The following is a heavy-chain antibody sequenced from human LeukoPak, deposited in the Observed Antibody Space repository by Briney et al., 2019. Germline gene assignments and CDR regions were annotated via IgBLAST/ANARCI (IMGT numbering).Heavy chain of an antibody. J-gene: IGHJ6*03. CDR3: ARTTEGGYTYGYFYYYYMDV. CDR2: IYYSGST. Sequence: SETLSLTCTVSGGSISSGDYYWGWLRQPPGKGLEWMGNIYYSGSTYYNPSLKSRVTISVDTSKNQFSLKLTSVTAADTAVYYCARTTEGGYTYGYFYYYYMDVWGKGTTVTISS. D-gene: IGHD5-18*01. CDR1: GGSISSGDYY. V-gene: IGHV4-39*07.